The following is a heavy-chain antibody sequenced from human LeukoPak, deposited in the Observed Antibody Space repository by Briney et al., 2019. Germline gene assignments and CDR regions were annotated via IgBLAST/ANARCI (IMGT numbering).Heavy chain of an antibody. D-gene: IGHD4/OR15-4a*01. CDR3: AKDSGTVPTVY. J-gene: IGHJ4*02. CDR2: ISGSGGST. CDR1: RFTLSNYW. Sequence: GGSLRLSCAASRFTLSNYWMSWVRQAPGKGLEWVSAISGSGGSTYYADSVKGRFTISRDNSKNTLYLQMNSLRAEDTAVYYCAKDSGTVPTVYWGQGTLVTVSS. V-gene: IGHV3-23*01.